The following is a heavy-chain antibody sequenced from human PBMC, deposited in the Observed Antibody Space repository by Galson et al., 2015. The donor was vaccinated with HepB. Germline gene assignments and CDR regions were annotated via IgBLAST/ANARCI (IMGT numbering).Heavy chain of an antibody. Sequence: LSLTCTVSGGPISSSTYYWGWIRQPPGKGLQWIGSIYYTGSTRYNSSLESRVTISVDTSKNQFSLRLNSVTAADTAVCYCASQNSERGAFRKIWGQGTLVTVSS. CDR3: ASQNSERGAFRKI. D-gene: IGHD3-16*01. CDR1: GGPISSSTYY. J-gene: IGHJ4*02. CDR2: IYYTGST. V-gene: IGHV4-39*07.